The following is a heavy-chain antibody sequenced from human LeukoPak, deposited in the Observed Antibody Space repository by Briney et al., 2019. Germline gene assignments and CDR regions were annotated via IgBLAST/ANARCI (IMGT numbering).Heavy chain of an antibody. CDR2: ISYVGST. D-gene: IGHD4-17*01. J-gene: IGHJ3*02. CDR1: GGSIRDWQ. CDR3: ARDLVTVTKGFDI. Sequence: PSETLSLTCTVSGGSIRDWQWSWVRQPPGKGLEWIGYISYVGSTNYNPSLKSRVTISIDTSKNHFSLKLSSVTAADTAVYYCARDLVTVTKGFDIWGQGTMVSVSS. V-gene: IGHV4-59*01.